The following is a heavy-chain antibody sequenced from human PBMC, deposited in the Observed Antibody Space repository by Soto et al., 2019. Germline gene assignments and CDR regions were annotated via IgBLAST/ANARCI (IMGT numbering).Heavy chain of an antibody. D-gene: IGHD2-15*01. CDR2: VSIGGST. V-gene: IGHV3-23*01. CDR3: AKRSGAGGQFDY. J-gene: IGHJ4*02. Sequence: GGSLRLSCAASGFTFSSYAMGWVRQGPGKGLEWVAVVSIGGSTHYADSVRGRFTISRDNSKNTLSLQMNSLTAEDTAVYFCAKRSGAGGQFDYWGQGALVTVSS. CDR1: GFTFSSYA.